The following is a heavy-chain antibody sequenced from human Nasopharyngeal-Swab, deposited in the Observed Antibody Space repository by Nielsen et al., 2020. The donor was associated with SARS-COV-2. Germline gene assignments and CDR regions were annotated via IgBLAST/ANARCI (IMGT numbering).Heavy chain of an antibody. D-gene: IGHD1-26*01. CDR3: ARGAGRWETSGSYPWWGDYYYYGMDV. CDR2: IYYSGST. Sequence: WIRQPPGKGPEWIGYIYYSGSTNYNPSLKSRVTISVDTSKNQFSLKLSSVTAADTAVYYCARGAGRWETSGSYPWWGDYYYYGMDVWGQGTTVTVSS. V-gene: IGHV4-59*01. J-gene: IGHJ6*02.